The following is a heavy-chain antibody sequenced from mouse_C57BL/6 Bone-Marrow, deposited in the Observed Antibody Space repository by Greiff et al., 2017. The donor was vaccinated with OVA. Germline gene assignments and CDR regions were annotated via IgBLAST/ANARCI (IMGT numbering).Heavy chain of an antibody. V-gene: IGHV5-15*01. CDR1: GFTFSDYG. J-gene: IGHJ3*01. Sequence: EVQGVESGGGLVQPGGSLKLSCAASGFTFSDYGMAWVRQAPRKGPEWVAFISNLAYSIYYAETVTGRFTISREKAKNTPYLEMSSLESADTAMYYCARAGAWFAYWGQGTLVTVSA. CDR3: ARAGAWFAY. CDR2: ISNLAYSI.